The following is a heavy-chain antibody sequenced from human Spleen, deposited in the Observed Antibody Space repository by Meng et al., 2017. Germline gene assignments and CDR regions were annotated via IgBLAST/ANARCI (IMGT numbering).Heavy chain of an antibody. Sequence: GSLRLSCAVSGGSISSDNWWSWVRQSPGKGLEWIGEIYRSGSTRYNPSLKSRITISVDKPKNQFSLKLISVAAADTAVYYCARERYYYYGMDVWGQGTTVTVSS. V-gene: IGHV4-4*02. CDR1: GGSISSDNW. CDR3: ARERYYYYGMDV. J-gene: IGHJ6*02. CDR2: IYRSGST.